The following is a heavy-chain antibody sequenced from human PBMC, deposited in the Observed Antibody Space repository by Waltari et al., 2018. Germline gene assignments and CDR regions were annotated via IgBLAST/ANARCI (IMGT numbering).Heavy chain of an antibody. J-gene: IGHJ4*02. D-gene: IGHD3-10*02. CDR1: GASISYSSYY. CDR2: IHYSGTI. V-gene: IGHV4-39*01. CDR3: ATSKLFGTSVEY. Sequence: QLQLQESGPGLVKPSETLSLTCNVSGASISYSSYYWGWIRQPPGKGLGWIGGIHYSGTIFCSPSLQSRVTISIDTSKKQFSLELRSVTAADTAVYYCATSKLFGTSVEYWGQGTLVTVSS.